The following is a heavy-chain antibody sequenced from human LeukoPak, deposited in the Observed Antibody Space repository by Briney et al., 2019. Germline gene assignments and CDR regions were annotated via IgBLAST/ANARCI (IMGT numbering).Heavy chain of an antibody. CDR2: ISAYNGNA. CDR3: ARDPPRIVVVVAATNYYGMDV. J-gene: IGHJ6*02. V-gene: IGHV1-18*01. CDR1: GYTFTSYG. D-gene: IGHD2-15*01. Sequence: ASVTVSCKASGYTFTSYGISWVRQAPGQGLEWMGWISAYNGNANYAQKLQGRVTMTTDTSTSTAYMELRSLRSDDTAVYYCARDPPRIVVVVAATNYYGMDVWGQGTTVTVSS.